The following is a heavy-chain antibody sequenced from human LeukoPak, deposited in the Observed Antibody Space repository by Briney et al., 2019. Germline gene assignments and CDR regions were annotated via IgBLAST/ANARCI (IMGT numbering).Heavy chain of an antibody. Sequence: SETLSLTCTVSGGSVSSGSYYWSWIRQPPGKGLEWIGYIYYSGSTNYNPSLKSRVTISVYTSKNQFSLKLSSVTAADTAVYYCAREYPAYSSGRYSQGIAGWGQGTLVTVSS. CDR2: IYYSGST. J-gene: IGHJ4*02. D-gene: IGHD6-19*01. V-gene: IGHV4-61*01. CDR1: GGSVSSGSYY. CDR3: AREYPAYSSGRYSQGIAG.